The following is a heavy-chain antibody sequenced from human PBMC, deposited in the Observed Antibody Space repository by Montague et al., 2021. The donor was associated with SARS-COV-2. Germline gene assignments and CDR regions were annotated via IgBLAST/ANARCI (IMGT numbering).Heavy chain of an antibody. Sequence: SETLSLTCSVSGGSISSSSYFWGWIRQPPGKGLEWIGSIYYSGGTYSNSSLKSRVTISVDTSKNQFSLKLCSVTAADTAVYYCARHLNYRDYGGDDYWGQGTLVTVSS. V-gene: IGHV4-39*01. CDR1: GGSISSSSYF. CDR2: IYYSGGT. J-gene: IGHJ4*02. D-gene: IGHD4-17*01. CDR3: ARHLNYRDYGGDDY.